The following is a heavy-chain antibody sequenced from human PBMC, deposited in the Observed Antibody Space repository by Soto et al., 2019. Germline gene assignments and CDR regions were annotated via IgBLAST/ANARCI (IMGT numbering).Heavy chain of an antibody. CDR1: GITFSIYA. J-gene: IGHJ6*03. CDR2: ISGRGDST. D-gene: IGHD2-8*01. CDR3: AVAVYAIRTVEKGYYYYYMDV. V-gene: IGHV3-23*01. Sequence: GGSLRLSCAASGITFSIYAMSWVRQAPGKGLEWVSAISGRGDSTYYADSVEGRFTISRDNSKNTLYLQMSSLRSEDTAVYYCAVAVYAIRTVEKGYYYYYMDVWGKGTTVTVSS.